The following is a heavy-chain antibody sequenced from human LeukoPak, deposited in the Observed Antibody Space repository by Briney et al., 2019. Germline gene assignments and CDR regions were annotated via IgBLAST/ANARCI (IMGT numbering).Heavy chain of an antibody. J-gene: IGHJ6*02. CDR2: MSFDGTHI. D-gene: IGHD3-10*02. Sequence: GGSLRLSCAASGFTFGSFAMHWVRQAPGKGLEWVAVMSFDGTHIYYADSVKGRFTISRDNSKNTLYLQMNSLRAEDTAVYYCARCSGYGMDVWGQGTTVTVSS. V-gene: IGHV3-30-3*01. CDR1: GFTFGSFA. CDR3: ARCSGYGMDV.